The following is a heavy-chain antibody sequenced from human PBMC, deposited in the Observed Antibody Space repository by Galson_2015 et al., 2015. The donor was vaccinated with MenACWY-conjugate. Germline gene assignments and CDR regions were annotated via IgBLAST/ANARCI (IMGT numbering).Heavy chain of an antibody. D-gene: IGHD3-10*01. J-gene: IGHJ4*02. CDR3: ARGPRLWFGELLQASHFGY. Sequence: SVKVSCKASGYTFTSYYMHWVRQAPGQGLEWMGIINPSGGSTSYAQKFQGRVTMTRDTSTSTVYMELSSLRSEDTAVYYCARGPRLWFGELLQASHFGYWGQGTLVTVSS. CDR1: GYTFTSYY. V-gene: IGHV1-46*01. CDR2: INPSGGST.